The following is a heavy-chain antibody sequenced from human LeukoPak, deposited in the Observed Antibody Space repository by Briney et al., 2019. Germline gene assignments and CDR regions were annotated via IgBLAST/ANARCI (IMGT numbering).Heavy chain of an antibody. D-gene: IGHD4-23*01. CDR3: ARRAGGYSHPYDY. CDR1: GFTVSSNY. V-gene: IGHV3-53*01. Sequence: GGSLRLSCAASGFTVSSNYMSWVRQAPGKGLEGVSVIYSGGSTYYADSVKGRFTISRVNSKNTLYLQMNSLRAEDTAVYYCARRAGGYSHPYDYWGQGTLVTVSS. J-gene: IGHJ4*02. CDR2: IYSGGST.